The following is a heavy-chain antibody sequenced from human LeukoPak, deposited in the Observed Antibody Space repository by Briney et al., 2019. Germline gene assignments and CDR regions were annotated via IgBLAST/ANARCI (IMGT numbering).Heavy chain of an antibody. Sequence: SGGSLRLSCAASGFTLSDYSMSWIRQAPGKGLEWISYMRPNGHTTYYADSLKGRISVSWDNARNSLYLQLSSLTAADTAFYYCARSGYGDFDFWGQGALVTVSS. CDR3: ARSGYGDFDF. CDR1: GFTLSDYS. V-gene: IGHV3-11*01. J-gene: IGHJ4*02. CDR2: MRPNGHTT. D-gene: IGHD2-15*01.